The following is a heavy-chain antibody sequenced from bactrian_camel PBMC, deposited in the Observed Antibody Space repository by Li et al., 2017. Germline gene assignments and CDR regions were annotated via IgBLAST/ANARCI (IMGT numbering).Heavy chain of an antibody. CDR3: AVHGWVVDERCD. J-gene: IGHJ4*01. D-gene: IGHD2*01. CDR1: GSRYSSMC. V-gene: IGHV3S59*01. CDR2: ITWSGAGT. Sequence: VQLVESGGGSVQAGESLRLSCSFSGSRYSSMCMGWFRQGPGKEREGVATITWSGAGTYYADSVKGRFTISLDNAKTTMYLQMNSLKPEDTAVYHCAVHGWVVDERCDWTQGTQVTVS.